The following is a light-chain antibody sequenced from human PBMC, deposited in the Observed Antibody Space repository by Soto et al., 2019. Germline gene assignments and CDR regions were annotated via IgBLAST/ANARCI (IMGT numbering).Light chain of an antibody. CDR3: QQYGSSPPWT. CDR2: GAS. J-gene: IGKJ1*01. CDR1: QRVSSSY. Sequence: EIVLTQSPGTLSLSPGERATLSCRASQRVSSSYLAWYQQKPGQAPRLLIYGASSRATGIPDRFSGSVSGTGFQLTISRLEPEDFAVYYCQQYGSSPPWTYGQGTKVDIK. V-gene: IGKV3-20*01.